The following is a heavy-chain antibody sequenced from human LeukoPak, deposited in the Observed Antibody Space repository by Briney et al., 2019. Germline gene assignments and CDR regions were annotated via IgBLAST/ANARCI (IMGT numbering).Heavy chain of an antibody. J-gene: IGHJ4*02. CDR3: ARDQGGGYFDY. Sequence: PAGSLRLSCAASGFTVSSNYMSWVRQAPGKGLEWVSVIYSGGSTYYTDSVKGRFTISRDNSKNTLYLQMNSLRAEDTAVYYCARDQGGGYFDYWGQGTLVTVSS. CDR1: GFTVSSNY. D-gene: IGHD3-16*01. CDR2: IYSGGST. V-gene: IGHV3-53*01.